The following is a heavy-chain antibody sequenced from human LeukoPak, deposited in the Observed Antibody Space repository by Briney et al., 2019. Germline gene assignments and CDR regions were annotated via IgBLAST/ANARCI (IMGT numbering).Heavy chain of an antibody. CDR3: ARDGETRGPIYYYYYIVV. D-gene: IGHD3-10*01. Sequence: SETLTLTCTVSGRSFSSDYEYWSWIPQAAGKGLEWSRRSSTSGSTNDNPSLKSQVIISVDTSKNQFSLRLISVTAAETAVYYCARDGETRGPIYYYYYIVVWGKGGTVTVSS. CDR2: SSTSGST. CDR1: GRSFSSDYEY. V-gene: IGHV4-61*02. J-gene: IGHJ6*03.